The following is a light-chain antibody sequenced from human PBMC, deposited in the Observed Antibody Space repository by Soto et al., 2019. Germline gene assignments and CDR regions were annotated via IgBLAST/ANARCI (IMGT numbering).Light chain of an antibody. CDR2: EGS. CDR1: SSDVGSYNL. CDR3: CSYTGSSTFEV. J-gene: IGLJ1*01. Sequence: QSALTQPASVSGSPGQSITISCTGTSSDVGSYNLVSWYQQPPGKAPKLMIYEGSKLPSGVSNRFSSSKSGNTASLTISGLQAEDEDDYYCCSYTGSSTFEVFGTGTKLTVL. V-gene: IGLV2-23*03.